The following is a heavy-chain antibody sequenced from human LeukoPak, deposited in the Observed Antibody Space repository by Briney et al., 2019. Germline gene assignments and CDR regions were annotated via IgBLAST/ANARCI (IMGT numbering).Heavy chain of an antibody. Sequence: GGSLRLSCAASGFTFSSYGMHWVRQAPGKGLEWVAVISYDGSNKYYADSVKGRFTISRDNSKNTLYLQMNSLRAEDTAVYYCARGREDYYDSGSFPSLGNWGQGTLVTVSS. V-gene: IGHV3-30*03. J-gene: IGHJ4*02. CDR2: ISYDGSNK. CDR3: ARGREDYYDSGSFPSLGN. D-gene: IGHD3-10*01. CDR1: GFTFSSYG.